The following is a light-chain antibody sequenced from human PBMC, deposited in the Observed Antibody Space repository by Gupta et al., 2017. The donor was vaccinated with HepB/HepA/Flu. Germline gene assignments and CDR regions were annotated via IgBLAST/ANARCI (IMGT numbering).Light chain of an antibody. CDR3: CSYTGSNTYV. CDR1: SSDVGGYNY. CDR2: DFN. J-gene: IGLJ1*01. V-gene: IGLV2-11*03. Sequence: SVSGSXGQSVAXXXXXTSSDVGGYNYVSWYQQHPGKAPKLMIYDFNNRPSGVPDRFSGSKSGNTASLTISGLQAEDESDYYCCSYTGSNTYVFGTGTTVTVL.